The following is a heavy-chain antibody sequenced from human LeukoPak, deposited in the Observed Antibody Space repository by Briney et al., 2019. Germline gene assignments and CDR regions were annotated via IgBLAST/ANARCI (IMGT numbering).Heavy chain of an antibody. D-gene: IGHD1-26*01. V-gene: IGHV3-23*01. CDR3: AKDRQGSYAY. CDR1: GCTFSSYA. Sequence: GGSLTLSCAASGCTFSSYAMSWVRQAPGKGLEWVSAISGSGGSTYYADSVKGRFTISRDNSKNTLYLQMNSLRAEDTAVYYCAKDRQGSYAYWGQGTLVTVSS. CDR2: ISGSGGST. J-gene: IGHJ4*02.